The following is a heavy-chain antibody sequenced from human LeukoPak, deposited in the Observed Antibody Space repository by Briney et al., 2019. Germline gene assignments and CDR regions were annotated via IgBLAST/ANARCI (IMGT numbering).Heavy chain of an antibody. CDR1: GFTFSDVW. J-gene: IGHJ4*02. D-gene: IGHD3-10*01. Sequence: PGGSLRLSCAASGFTFSDVWMTWVRQAPGKGLEWVGRIKSKTDGGTADYATPVKGRFTISRDDSKNTLFLQMDSLKTEDTAVYYCTTLGFGGFPLEYWGQGTLVTVSS. CDR2: IKSKTDGGTA. CDR3: TTLGFGGFPLEY. V-gene: IGHV3-15*01.